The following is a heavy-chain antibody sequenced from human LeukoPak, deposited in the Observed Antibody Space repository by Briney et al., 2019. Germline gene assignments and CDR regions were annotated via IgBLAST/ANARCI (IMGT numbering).Heavy chain of an antibody. V-gene: IGHV3-21*01. CDR1: GFTFNNYA. CDR3: ARRGYYDRGGYDY. Sequence: GGSLRLSCAASGFTFNNYAMNWVRQAPGKGLEWVSSINGASTDIYYADSVKGRFTISRDNAKNSLYLQINSLRAEDTAIYYCARRGYYDRGGYDYWGQGTLVTVSS. D-gene: IGHD3-22*01. CDR2: INGASTDI. J-gene: IGHJ4*02.